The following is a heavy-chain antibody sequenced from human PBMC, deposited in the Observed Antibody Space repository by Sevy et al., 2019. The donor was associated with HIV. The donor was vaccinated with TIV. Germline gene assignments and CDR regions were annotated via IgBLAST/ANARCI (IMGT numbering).Heavy chain of an antibody. J-gene: IGHJ4*01. CDR1: GLTFTTTG. CDR3: PGGDTTMITDLDY. Sequence: GGSLRLSCAASGLTFTTTGMSWVRQAPGKGLEWVAGVTSDGATYYADSVRDRLTVSRDNSKNTLYLQLNSLRADDTAVFYSPGGDTTMITDLDYWGQGTLVTVSS. D-gene: IGHD3-16*01. CDR2: VTSDGAT. V-gene: IGHV3-23*01.